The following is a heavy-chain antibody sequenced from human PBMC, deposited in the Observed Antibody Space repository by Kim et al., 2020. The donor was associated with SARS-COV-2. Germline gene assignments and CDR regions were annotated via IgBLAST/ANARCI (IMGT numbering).Heavy chain of an antibody. J-gene: IGHJ4*02. CDR2: ISGDGSSA. V-gene: IGHV3-74*01. CDR1: GFTLSSFW. CDR3: ARQWDSRSWATLGY. D-gene: IGHD6-13*01. Sequence: GGSLRLSCAASGFTLSSFWMYWVRQAPGKGLVWVSRISGDGSSANYAESVKGRFTISRDNAKNTLYLQMNSLRAEDTAVYYCARQWDSRSWATLGYWGQGALVTVSS.